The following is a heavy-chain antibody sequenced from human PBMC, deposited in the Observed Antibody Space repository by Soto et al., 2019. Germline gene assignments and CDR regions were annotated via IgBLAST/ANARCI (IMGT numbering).Heavy chain of an antibody. V-gene: IGHV3-23*01. D-gene: IGHD6-13*01. Sequence: EVQLLESGGGLVQPGGSLRLSCAASGFTFSSYAMNWVRQAPGKGLEWVSVISGSGGSTYYADSVKGRFTISRDNSKNTLFLQMNSLRAEDTAVYYCARRGPGTYFDYWGQGTLVTVSS. CDR3: ARRGPGTYFDY. J-gene: IGHJ4*02. CDR1: GFTFSSYA. CDR2: ISGSGGST.